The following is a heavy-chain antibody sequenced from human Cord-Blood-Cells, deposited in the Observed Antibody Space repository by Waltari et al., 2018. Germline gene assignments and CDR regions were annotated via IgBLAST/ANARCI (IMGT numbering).Heavy chain of an antibody. CDR1: GYSISSGYY. CDR2: IYHSGIA. Sequence: QVQLQESGPGLVKPSETLSLTCAVSGYSISSGYYWGWIRQPPGKGLEWIGSIYHSGIANHNPALKSQFTIPENTSKNQFSLKLSSVTAADTAVVYWASSNIMITVGGVIAGWDFDYWGQGTLVTVSS. D-gene: IGHD3-16*02. J-gene: IGHJ4*02. CDR3: ASSNIMITVGGVIAGWDFDY. V-gene: IGHV4-38-2*01.